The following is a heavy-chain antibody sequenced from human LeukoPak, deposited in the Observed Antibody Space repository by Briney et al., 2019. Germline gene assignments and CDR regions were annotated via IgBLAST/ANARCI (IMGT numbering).Heavy chain of an antibody. J-gene: IGHJ3*02. V-gene: IGHV3-48*01. Sequence: GGSLRLSCAASGFTFSSYSMNCVRQAPGKGLEWVSYISSSSSTIYYADSVKGRFTISRDNAKNSLYLQMNSLRAEDTAVYYCATEPRGVITMIVDTQGDDAFDIWGQGTMVTVSS. CDR2: ISSSSSTI. CDR1: GFTFSSYS. D-gene: IGHD3-22*01. CDR3: ATEPRGVITMIVDTQGDDAFDI.